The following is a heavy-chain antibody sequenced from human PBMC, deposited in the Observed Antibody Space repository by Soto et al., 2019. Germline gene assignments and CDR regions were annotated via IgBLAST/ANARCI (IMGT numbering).Heavy chain of an antibody. CDR3: AKWSYLDY. V-gene: IGHV3-23*01. D-gene: IGHD3-3*01. CDR2: ISGSDGKT. Sequence: GALRLSCTTSGFSFASFAMTWVRQAPGKGLEWVAAISGSDGKTYYADSVKGRFSISRDTSRNTLYLQMNSLRADDTAIYYCAKWSYLDYWGQGTRVTVSS. CDR1: GFSFASFA. J-gene: IGHJ4*02.